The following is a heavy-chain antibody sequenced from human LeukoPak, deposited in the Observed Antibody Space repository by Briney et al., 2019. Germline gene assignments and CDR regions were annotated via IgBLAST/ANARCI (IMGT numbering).Heavy chain of an antibody. CDR2: INHNGNVN. J-gene: IGHJ4*02. CDR1: GFTFSSYW. V-gene: IGHV3-7*03. CDR3: ARVSPPSSGWYAFDY. Sequence: GGSLRLSCAASGFTFSSYWMNWARQAPGKGLEWVASINHNGNVNYYVDSVKGRFTISRDNAKNSLYLQMSNLRAEDTAVYYCARVSPPSSGWYAFDYWGQGTLVTVSS. D-gene: IGHD6-19*01.